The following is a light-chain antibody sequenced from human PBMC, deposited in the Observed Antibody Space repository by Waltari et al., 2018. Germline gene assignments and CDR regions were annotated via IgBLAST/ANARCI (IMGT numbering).Light chain of an antibody. CDR1: QSISNW. CDR3: QQYNTYPLT. J-gene: IGKJ1*01. V-gene: IGKV1-5*03. Sequence: DIQMTQSHSTLSASVRERVTITCRASQSISNWLAWYQQKPGKAPKLLIYKASSLESGVPSRFSGSGSGTEFTLTISSLQPDDFATYYCQQYNTYPLTFGQGTKVEIK. CDR2: KAS.